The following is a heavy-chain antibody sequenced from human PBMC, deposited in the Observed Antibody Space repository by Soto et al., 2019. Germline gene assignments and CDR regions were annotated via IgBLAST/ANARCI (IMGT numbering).Heavy chain of an antibody. CDR1: GGSFSGYY. D-gene: IGHD6-6*01. CDR2: INHSGST. CDR3: ARVVAGGRPYSSSFYYYGMDV. V-gene: IGHV4-34*01. J-gene: IGHJ6*02. Sequence: SETLSLTCAVYGGSFSGYYWSWIRQPPGKGLEWIGEINHSGSTNYNPSLKSRVTISVDTSKNQFSLKLSSVTAADTAVYYCARVVAGGRPYSSSFYYYGMDVWGQGTTVTVSS.